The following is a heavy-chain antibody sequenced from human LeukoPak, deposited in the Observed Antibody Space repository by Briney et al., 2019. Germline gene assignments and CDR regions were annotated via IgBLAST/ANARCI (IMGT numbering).Heavy chain of an antibody. Sequence: GGSLRLSCAASGFTFSSYGMNWVRQAPGKGLEWVSSISSSSSYIYYADSVKGRFTISRDNAKNSLYLQMNSLRAEDTAVYYCARDDTMVVDFDIWGQGTMVTASS. CDR2: ISSSSSYI. V-gene: IGHV3-21*01. J-gene: IGHJ3*02. CDR1: GFTFSSYG. CDR3: ARDDTMVVDFDI. D-gene: IGHD3-10*01.